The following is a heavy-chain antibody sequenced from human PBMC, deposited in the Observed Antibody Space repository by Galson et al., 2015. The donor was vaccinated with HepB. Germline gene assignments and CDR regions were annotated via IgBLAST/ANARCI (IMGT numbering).Heavy chain of an antibody. V-gene: IGHV4-59*08. CDR1: GGSMTNYY. D-gene: IGHD1-26*01. CDR3: ARHSGIYRGTGLGAFDI. J-gene: IGHJ3*02. Sequence: SETLSLTCTVSGGSMTNYYWSWVRQTPGEGLEWIGYMYYSGSTKYNPSLKSRVRISADTSKNQFSLELNSVTAAATAVYYCARHSGIYRGTGLGAFDIWGQGTLLTVSS. CDR2: MYYSGST.